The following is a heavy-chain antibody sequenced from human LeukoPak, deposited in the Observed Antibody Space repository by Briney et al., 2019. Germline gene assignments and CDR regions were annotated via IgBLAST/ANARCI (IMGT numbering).Heavy chain of an antibody. Sequence: SETLSLTCTVSGGSISSFYWSWIRQPPGKGQEWIGYIYYSGSTNYNPSLKSRVTISVDTSKNQFSLKLRSVTAADTAVYYCARHVGYGNNWFDPWGQGTLVTVSS. CDR2: IYYSGST. CDR3: ARHVGYGNNWFDP. D-gene: IGHD5-18*01. V-gene: IGHV4-59*08. CDR1: GGSISSFY. J-gene: IGHJ5*02.